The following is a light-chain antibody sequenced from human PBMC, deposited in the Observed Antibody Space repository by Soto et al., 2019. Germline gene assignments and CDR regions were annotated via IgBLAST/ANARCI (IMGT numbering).Light chain of an antibody. Sequence: QSVLTQPPSASGTPGQRVTISCSGSSSNIGSNYVYWYQQLPGTAPKLLIYRNNQRPLGVPDRFSGSKSGTSASLAISGLRSEDEADYYCQVWDSSSDLVVFGGGTKLTVL. V-gene: IGLV1-47*01. CDR2: RNN. J-gene: IGLJ2*01. CDR1: SSNIGSNY. CDR3: QVWDSSSDLVV.